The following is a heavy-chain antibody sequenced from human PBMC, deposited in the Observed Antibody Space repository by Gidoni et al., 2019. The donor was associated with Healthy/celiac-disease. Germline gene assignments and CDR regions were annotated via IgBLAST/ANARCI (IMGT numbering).Heavy chain of an antibody. J-gene: IGHJ4*02. CDR2: IYPGDSDT. CDR1: GYSFPSYW. Sequence: EVQLVQSGAEVQKPGESLEISCKGSGYSFPSYWIGWVRHMPGKGLEWMGIIYPGDSDTRYSPSFQGQVTISADKSISTAYLQWSSLKASDTAMYYCARRGVGVLRQTLGDYWGQGTLVTVSS. V-gene: IGHV5-51*03. CDR3: ARRGVGVLRQTLGDY. D-gene: IGHD3-3*01.